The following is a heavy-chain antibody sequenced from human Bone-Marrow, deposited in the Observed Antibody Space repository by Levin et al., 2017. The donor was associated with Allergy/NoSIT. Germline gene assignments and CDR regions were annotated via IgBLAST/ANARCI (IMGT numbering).Heavy chain of an antibody. V-gene: IGHV3-33*01. J-gene: IGHJ6*02. D-gene: IGHD3-22*01. CDR1: GFTFSSYG. CDR2: IWYDGSNK. Sequence: QTGGSLRLSCAASGFTFSSYGMHWVRQAPGKGLEWVAVIWYDGSNKYYADSVKGRFTISRDNSKNTLYLQMNSLRAEDTAVYYCARDRVYYYDSSGYYYYGKGLVYYYYYGMDVWGQGTTVTVSS. CDR3: ARDRVYYYDSSGYYYYGKGLVYYYYYGMDV.